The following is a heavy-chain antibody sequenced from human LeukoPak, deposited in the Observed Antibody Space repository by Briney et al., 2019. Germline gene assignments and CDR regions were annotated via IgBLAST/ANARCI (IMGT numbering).Heavy chain of an antibody. Sequence: SETLSLTCAVSGYSINSGYYWGWIRQPPGKGLEWIGRIYHRGTTYYNPSLKRRVSISVDTSKNQFSLKLSSVTAADTAMYYCARIAMFYYESSGYYSDSWGQGTLVTVSS. CDR2: IYHRGTT. J-gene: IGHJ5*01. CDR1: GYSINSGYY. CDR3: ARIAMFYYESSGYYSDS. V-gene: IGHV4-38-2*01. D-gene: IGHD3-22*01.